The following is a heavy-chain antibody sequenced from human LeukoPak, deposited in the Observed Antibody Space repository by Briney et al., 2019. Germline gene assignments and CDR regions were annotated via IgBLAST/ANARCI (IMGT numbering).Heavy chain of an antibody. V-gene: IGHV4-59*08. CDR1: GGSISSYY. D-gene: IGHD5-12*01. CDR2: IYYSGST. CDR3: ARHGVVATTGIFDY. J-gene: IGHJ4*02. Sequence: SETLSLTCTVSGGSISSYYWSWIRQPPGKGLEWIGYIYYSGSTYYNPSLKSRVTISVDTSKNQFSLKLSSVTAADTAVYYCARHGVVATTGIFDYWGQGTLVTVSS.